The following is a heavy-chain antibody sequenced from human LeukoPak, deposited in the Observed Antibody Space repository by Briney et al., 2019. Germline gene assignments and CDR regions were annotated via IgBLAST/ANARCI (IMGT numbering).Heavy chain of an antibody. J-gene: IGHJ5*02. CDR1: GFNFSRYD. Sequence: GGSLRLSCAASGFNFSRYDMHWVRQAPGKGLEWVAFIRYDGSNKYYADSVKGRFNISRDNFKNTSYLQINSLRVEDPAVYYCAKGDPSWGQGTLVTVSS. CDR3: AKGDPS. D-gene: IGHD2-21*02. V-gene: IGHV3-30*02. CDR2: IRYDGSNK.